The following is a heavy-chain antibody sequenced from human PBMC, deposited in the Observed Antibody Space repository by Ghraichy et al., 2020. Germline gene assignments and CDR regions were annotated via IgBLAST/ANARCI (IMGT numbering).Heavy chain of an antibody. D-gene: IGHD3-22*01. CDR3: ARDRGYYDSSGYYSYYYYGMDV. CDR2: ISAYNGNT. J-gene: IGHJ6*02. CDR1: GYTFTSYG. Sequence: ASVKVSCKASGYTFTSYGISWVRQAPGQGLEWMGWISAYNGNTNYAQKLQGRVTMTTDTSTSTAYMELRSLRSDDTAVYYCARDRGYYDSSGYYSYYYYGMDVWGQGTTVTVSS. V-gene: IGHV1-18*01.